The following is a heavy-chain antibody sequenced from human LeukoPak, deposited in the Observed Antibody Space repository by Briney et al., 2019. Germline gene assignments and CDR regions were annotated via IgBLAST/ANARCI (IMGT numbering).Heavy chain of an antibody. CDR3: ARQGFTHWVYFDY. Sequence: SETLSLTCTVSGGSISSSSYYWGWIRQPPGKGLEWIGSIYYSGSTYYNPSLKSRVTISVDTSKNQFSLKLSSVPAADTAVYYCARQGFTHWVYFDYWGQGTLVTVSS. D-gene: IGHD7-27*01. CDR2: IYYSGST. CDR1: GGSISSSSYY. J-gene: IGHJ4*02. V-gene: IGHV4-39*01.